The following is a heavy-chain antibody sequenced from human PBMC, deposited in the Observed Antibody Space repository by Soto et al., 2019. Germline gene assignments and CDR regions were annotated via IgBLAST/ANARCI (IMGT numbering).Heavy chain of an antibody. D-gene: IGHD3-22*01. Sequence: GGSLRLSCAASGFTFSSYGMHWVRQAPGKGLEWVAVIWYDGSNKYYADSVKGRFTISRDNSKNTLYLQMNSLRAEDTAVYYCAGDGPYYYDSSGLGFDYWGQGTLVTVSS. V-gene: IGHV3-33*01. CDR2: IWYDGSNK. J-gene: IGHJ4*02. CDR1: GFTFSSYG. CDR3: AGDGPYYYDSSGLGFDY.